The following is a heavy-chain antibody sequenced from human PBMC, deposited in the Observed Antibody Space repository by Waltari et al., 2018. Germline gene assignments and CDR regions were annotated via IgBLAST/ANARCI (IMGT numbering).Heavy chain of an antibody. CDR1: GFTFSSYA. D-gene: IGHD5-12*01. CDR2: ISYDGSNK. CDR3: ARDANSGTEMATTALDY. V-gene: IGHV3-30*01. Sequence: QVQLVESGGGVVQPGSSLRLSCAASGFTFSSYAMHWVRQAPGKGLEWVAVISYDGSNKDYADDGKGGFNISRDNAKNTLYLQMNSRRAEDTAVYYCARDANSGTEMATTALDYWGQGTLVTVSS. J-gene: IGHJ4*02.